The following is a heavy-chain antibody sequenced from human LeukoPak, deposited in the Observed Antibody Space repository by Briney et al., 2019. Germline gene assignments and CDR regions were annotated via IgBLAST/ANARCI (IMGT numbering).Heavy chain of an antibody. D-gene: IGHD3-22*01. J-gene: IGHJ4*01. CDR1: GFTFSSYG. Sequence: PGGSLRLSCAASGFTFSSYGMHWVRQAPGKGLEWVAVISYDGSNKYYADSWKGRFTISRANSKHTMYLQMNSLRAEDTAVYYCAKPYYYDSSGYPAADYWGQGTLVTVSS. CDR2: ISYDGSNK. V-gene: IGHV3-30*18. CDR3: AKPYYYDSSGYPAADY.